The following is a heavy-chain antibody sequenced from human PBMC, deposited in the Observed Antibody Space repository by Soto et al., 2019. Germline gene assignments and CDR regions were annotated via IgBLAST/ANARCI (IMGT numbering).Heavy chain of an antibody. CDR3: ASPGDTTMAYPLDY. CDR2: ISGSGHTI. CDR1: GFTFRDYY. Sequence: PGGSLRLSCAASGFTFRDYYMNWIRQAPGKGLEWVSYISGSGHTIYYADSVKGRFTISRDNAKNSLYLQMNSLRAEDTAVYYCASPGDTTMAYPLDYWGQGTLVTVSS. V-gene: IGHV3-11*01. J-gene: IGHJ4*02. D-gene: IGHD5-18*01.